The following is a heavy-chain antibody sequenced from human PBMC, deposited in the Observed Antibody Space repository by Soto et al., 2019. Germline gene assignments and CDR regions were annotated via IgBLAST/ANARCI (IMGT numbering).Heavy chain of an antibody. CDR2: IIPVLDMP. J-gene: IGHJ4*02. V-gene: IGHV1-69*02. D-gene: IGHD6-13*01. CDR1: GDTLSTYT. Sequence: QVQLVQSGAEVKKPGSSVKVSCKASGDTLSTYTISWVRQAPEQGLEWMGWIIPVLDMPNYAQKFQGRVTISAEKSTSTVYMELSSLRSDDTAVYYCARGIAAGTDYWGQGTLVTVSS. CDR3: ARGIAAGTDY.